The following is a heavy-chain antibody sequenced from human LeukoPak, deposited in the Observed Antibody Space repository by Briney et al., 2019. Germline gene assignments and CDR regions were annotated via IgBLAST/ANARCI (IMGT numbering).Heavy chain of an antibody. CDR2: IYHSGST. CDR3: AREGGSIAAAGTRYYYYYMDV. D-gene: IGHD6-13*01. CDR1: GYSISSGYY. Sequence: SETLSLTCTVSGYSISSGYYWGWIRQPPGKGLEWIGSIYHSGSTYYNPSLKSRVTISVDTSKNQLSLKLSSVTAADTAVYYCAREGGSIAAAGTRYYYYYMDVWGKGTTVTVSS. J-gene: IGHJ6*03. V-gene: IGHV4-38-2*02.